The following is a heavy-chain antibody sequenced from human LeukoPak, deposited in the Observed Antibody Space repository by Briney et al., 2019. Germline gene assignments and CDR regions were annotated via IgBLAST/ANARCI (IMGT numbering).Heavy chain of an antibody. CDR1: GFTFSSYA. CDR3: AKLPRYVFVDCWFDP. CDR2: ISGSGGST. J-gene: IGHJ5*02. D-gene: IGHD2-21*01. V-gene: IGHV3-23*01. Sequence: GGSLRLSCAASGFTFSSYAMSWVRQAPGKGLEWVSGISGSGGSTYYADSVKGRFTISRDNSKNTLYLQMNSLRAEDMAVYYCAKLPRYVFVDCWFDPWGQGTLVSVSS.